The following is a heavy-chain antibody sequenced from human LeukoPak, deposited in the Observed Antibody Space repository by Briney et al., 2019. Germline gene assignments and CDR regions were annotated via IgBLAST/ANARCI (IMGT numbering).Heavy chain of an antibody. D-gene: IGHD3-22*01. CDR3: ARGRFYYDSSGYSRSGWFDP. CDR1: GGSFSGYY. J-gene: IGHJ5*02. V-gene: IGHV4-34*01. Sequence: PSETLSLTCAVYGGSFSGYYWSWIRQPPGKGLEWIGEINHSGSTNYNPSLKSRVTISVDTSKNQFSLKLSSVTAADTAVYYCARGRFYYDSSGYSRSGWFDPWGQGTLVTVSS. CDR2: INHSGST.